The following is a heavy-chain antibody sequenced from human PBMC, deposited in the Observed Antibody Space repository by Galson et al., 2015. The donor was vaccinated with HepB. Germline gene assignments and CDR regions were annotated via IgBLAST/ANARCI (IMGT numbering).Heavy chain of an antibody. J-gene: IGHJ4*02. CDR1: GFTFSSYA. CDR2: ISGSGGST. CDR3: AKDDCSSTSCYGY. Sequence: LRLSCAASGFTFSSYAMSWVRQAPGKGLEWVSAISGSGGSTYYADSVKGRFTISRDNSKNTLYLQMNSLRAEDTAVYYCAKDDCSSTSCYGYWGQGTLVTVSS. D-gene: IGHD2-2*01. V-gene: IGHV3-23*01.